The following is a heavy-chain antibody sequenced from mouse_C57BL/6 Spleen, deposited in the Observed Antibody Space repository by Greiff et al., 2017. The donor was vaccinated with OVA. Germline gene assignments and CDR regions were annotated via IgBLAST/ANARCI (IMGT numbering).Heavy chain of an antibody. Sequence: SFPSSFYSFILYLMNCVKHIPGKGLEWIGQIYPGDCDTNYNGKFKGKATLTADKSSSTAYMQLSSLTSEDSAVYFCAKNWAYYFDYWGQGTTLTVSS. CDR3: AKNWAYYFDY. J-gene: IGHJ2*01. CDR1: FYSFILYL. CDR2: IYPGDCDT. V-gene: IGHV1-80*01. D-gene: IGHD4-1*01.